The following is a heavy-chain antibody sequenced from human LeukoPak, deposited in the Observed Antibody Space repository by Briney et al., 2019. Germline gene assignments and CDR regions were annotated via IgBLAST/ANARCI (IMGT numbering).Heavy chain of an antibody. CDR1: GDSINSFY. J-gene: IGHJ5*02. V-gene: IGHV4-59*07. Sequence: PSDTLSLTCSVSGDSINSFYWSWIRHPPGEGLELIVSIYYRLSTKYHPSLKSRLTISLDTSKNQLSLKLSSVAAADTAVYYCARGLNWLDPWGQGILVTVPS. CDR2: IYYRLST. CDR3: ARGLNWLDP.